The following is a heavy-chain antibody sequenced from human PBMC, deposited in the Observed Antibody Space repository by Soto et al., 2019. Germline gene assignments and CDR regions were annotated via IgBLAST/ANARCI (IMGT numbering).Heavy chain of an antibody. CDR2: INPSGGST. CDR1: GYTFTSYY. V-gene: IGHV1-46*01. D-gene: IGHD3-16*01. J-gene: IGHJ6*02. CDR3: ARGGKEPEDWYYYYGMDV. Sequence: ASVKVSCKAXGYTFTSYYMHWVRQAPGQGLEWMGIINPSGGSTSYAQKFQGRVTMTRDTSTSTVYMELSSLRSEDTAVYYCARGGKEPEDWYYYYGMDVWGQGTTVTVSS.